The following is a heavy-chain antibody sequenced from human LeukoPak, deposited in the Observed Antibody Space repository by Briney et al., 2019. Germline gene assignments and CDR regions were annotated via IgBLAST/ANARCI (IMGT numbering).Heavy chain of an antibody. V-gene: IGHV3-30*18. J-gene: IGHJ4*02. Sequence: PGGSLRLSCAASGFTFSSYGIHWVRQAPGKGLEWVAVISDDGSNKYYADSVKGRFTISRDNSKNTVYLQMNSQGAEDTAVYYCAKDRGSGTAGDYWGQGTLVTVSS. CDR1: GFTFSSYG. CDR3: AKDRGSGTAGDY. D-gene: IGHD3-10*01. CDR2: ISDDGSNK.